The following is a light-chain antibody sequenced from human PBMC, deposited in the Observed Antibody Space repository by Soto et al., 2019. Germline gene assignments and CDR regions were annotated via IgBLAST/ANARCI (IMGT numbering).Light chain of an antibody. J-gene: IGLJ2*01. Sequence: QSVLTQPPSASGTPGQRVTISCSGSSSNIGSNIVNWYQQLPGTAPKLLIHSNNQRPSGVPDRFAGSKSGTSASLAISGLQAEDEADYYCAARDDSLNGVIFGGGTKLTVL. CDR2: SNN. CDR3: AARDDSLNGVI. CDR1: SSNIGSNI. V-gene: IGLV1-44*01.